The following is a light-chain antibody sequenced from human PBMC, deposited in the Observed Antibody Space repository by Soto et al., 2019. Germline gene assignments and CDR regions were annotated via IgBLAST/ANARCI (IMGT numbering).Light chain of an antibody. CDR1: SSDVGGYKY. CDR3: AAWDDSLGAYV. CDR2: EVS. J-gene: IGLJ1*01. V-gene: IGLV2-8*01. Sequence: QSVLTQSPSASGSPGQSVTISCTGTSSDVGGYKYVSWYQQHPGKAPKLMIYEVSKRPSGVPDRFSGSKSGNTASLTVSGLQADDGADYYCAAWDDSLGAYVFGTGTKVTVL.